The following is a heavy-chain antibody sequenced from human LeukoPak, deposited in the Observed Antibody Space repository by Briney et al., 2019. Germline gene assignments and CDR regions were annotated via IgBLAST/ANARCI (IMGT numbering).Heavy chain of an antibody. CDR2: IYHSGST. CDR1: GGSISSSFYY. Sequence: PSETLSLTCTVSGGSISSSFYYWGWIRQPPGKGLEWIGSIYHSGSTYYNPSLKSRVTISVDTSRNQFSLNLSSVTAADTAVYYCARNYGPWGQGTLVAGSS. D-gene: IGHD3-16*01. CDR3: ARNYGP. V-gene: IGHV4-39*01. J-gene: IGHJ5*02.